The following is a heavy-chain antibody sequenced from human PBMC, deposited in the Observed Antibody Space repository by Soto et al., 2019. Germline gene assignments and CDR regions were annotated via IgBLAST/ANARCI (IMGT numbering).Heavy chain of an antibody. CDR2: ISGSGDSS. D-gene: IGHD2-2*03. Sequence: EVQLLDSGGDLAQPGGSLRLSCTASGFTFSSFGMAWVRQAPGKGLEWVSAISGSGDSSYYADSVKDRFTISRDNPTNTLYMQMKNLRAEDTAVYYCAKVGIVMFSHKHHFDHWGQGTQVTVSS. CDR1: GFTFSSFG. CDR3: AKVGIVMFSHKHHFDH. J-gene: IGHJ4*02. V-gene: IGHV3-23*01.